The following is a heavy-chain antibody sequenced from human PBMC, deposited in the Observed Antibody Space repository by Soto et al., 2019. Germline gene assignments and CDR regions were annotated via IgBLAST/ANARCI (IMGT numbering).Heavy chain of an antibody. Sequence: SETLSLTCTVSGGSISSYFWSCIRQSPGKGLEWITHIYSSGTTNYNASLKSRVTISVDTSKNQFSLKLRSVTAADTAVYYCATDYGDYVGAFDIWGQGTMVTVSS. CDR3: ATDYGDYVGAFDI. CDR2: IYSSGTT. D-gene: IGHD4-17*01. CDR1: GGSISSYF. J-gene: IGHJ3*02. V-gene: IGHV4-59*01.